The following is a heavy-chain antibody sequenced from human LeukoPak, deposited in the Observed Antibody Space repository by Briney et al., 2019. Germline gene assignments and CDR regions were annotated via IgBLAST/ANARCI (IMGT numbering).Heavy chain of an antibody. Sequence: GGSLRLSCAASGFTFSSYAMHWARQAPGKGLEWVAVISYDGSNKYYADSVKGRFTISRDNSKNTLYLQMNSLRAEDTAVYYCARDGGLNWFDPWGQGTLVTVSS. D-gene: IGHD6-25*01. CDR3: ARDGGLNWFDP. CDR1: GFTFSSYA. CDR2: ISYDGSNK. J-gene: IGHJ5*02. V-gene: IGHV3-30-3*01.